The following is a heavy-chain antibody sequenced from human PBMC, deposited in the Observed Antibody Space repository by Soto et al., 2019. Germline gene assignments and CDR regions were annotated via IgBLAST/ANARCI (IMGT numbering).Heavy chain of an antibody. D-gene: IGHD2-15*01. V-gene: IGHV5-51*03. J-gene: IGHJ2*01. CDR2: IYPADSET. Sequence: VQLVQTGVEVKKPGESLKISCRGSGYNFVSYSIAWVRHMPGKGLEWMGMIYPADSETRDSQSFQGQVTISADKINDTAYRRWDDLKASVAATYYCARGKDIVLVPVLRGGYLDHWGRGTLVTVSS. CDR1: GYNFVSYS. CDR3: ARGKDIVLVPVLRGGYLDH.